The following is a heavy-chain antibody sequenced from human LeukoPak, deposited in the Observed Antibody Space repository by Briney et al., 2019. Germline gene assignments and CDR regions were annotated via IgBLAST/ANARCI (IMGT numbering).Heavy chain of an antibody. CDR2: IYPGDSDT. V-gene: IGHV5-51*01. J-gene: IGHJ4*02. D-gene: IGHD3-3*01. CDR3: ATRSSLEWLPPFDY. Sequence: GESPKISCKGSGYSFNNYWIAWVRQMPGKGLEWMGIIYPGDSDTRYSPSLQGQVTISADKSISTAYLQWSSLKASDTAMYYCATRSSLEWLPPFDYWGQGTLVAVSS. CDR1: GYSFNNYW.